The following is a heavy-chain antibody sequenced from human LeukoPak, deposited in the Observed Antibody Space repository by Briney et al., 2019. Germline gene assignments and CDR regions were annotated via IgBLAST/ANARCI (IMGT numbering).Heavy chain of an antibody. CDR3: ARVPGYSGYDY. J-gene: IGHJ4*02. Sequence: ASAKVSCKASGYTFTGYYMHWVRQAPGQGLEWMGWINPNSGGTNYAQKFQGRVTMTRDTSISTAYMELSRLGSDDTAVYYCARVPGYSGYDYWGQGTLVTVSS. D-gene: IGHD5-12*01. V-gene: IGHV1-2*02. CDR1: GYTFTGYY. CDR2: INPNSGGT.